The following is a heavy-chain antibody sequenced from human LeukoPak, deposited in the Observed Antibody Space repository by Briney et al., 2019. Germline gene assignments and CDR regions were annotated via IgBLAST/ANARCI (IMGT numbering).Heavy chain of an antibody. V-gene: IGHV3-23*01. D-gene: IGHD3-16*01. J-gene: IGHJ4*02. CDR3: AVLGQLGM. CDR2: ISGSGGST. CDR1: GFTVSTYG. Sequence: GGSLRLSCAASGFTVSTYGMSWVRQAPGKGLEFVSRISGSGGSTYYADSVEGRFTISRDNSKNTLYLQMSSLRADDTAVYYCAVLGQLGMGGQGTLVTVSS.